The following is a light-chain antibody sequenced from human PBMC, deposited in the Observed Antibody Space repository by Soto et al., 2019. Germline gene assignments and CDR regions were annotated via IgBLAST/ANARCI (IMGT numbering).Light chain of an antibody. Sequence: EIVLMQSPGTLSLSPGERATLSCRASQSVSSSYLAWYQQKPGQAPRLLIYGASSRATGIPDRFSGSGSGTDFTLTISRLEPEDFAVYYCQQYGSSPWTFGQGTTGDIK. CDR2: GAS. J-gene: IGKJ1*01. V-gene: IGKV3-20*01. CDR3: QQYGSSPWT. CDR1: QSVSSSY.